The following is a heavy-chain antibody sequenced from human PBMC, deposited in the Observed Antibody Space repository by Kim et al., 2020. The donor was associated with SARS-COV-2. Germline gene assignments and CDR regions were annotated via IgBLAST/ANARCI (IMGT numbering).Heavy chain of an antibody. J-gene: IGHJ4*02. CDR1: GLSFSDSY. CDR2: ISTRGESI. CDR3: ARSGNGYNAFGI. D-gene: IGHD5-12*01. Sequence: GGSLRLSCAASGLSFSDSYMNWVRQAPGKGLEWLSFISTRGESIFYADSVEGRFTIPRDNAKNSLYLQMNYLRDEDTAVYYCARSGNGYNAFGIWGQGVLVTVSS. V-gene: IGHV3-11*01.